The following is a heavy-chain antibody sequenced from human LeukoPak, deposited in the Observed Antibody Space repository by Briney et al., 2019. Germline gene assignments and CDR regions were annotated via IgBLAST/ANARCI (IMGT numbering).Heavy chain of an antibody. D-gene: IGHD6-19*01. Sequence: TSSETLSLTCTVSGGSISSRSYYWGWIRQPPGKGLEWIASIYYSGNTYYNPSLKSRVTISGDTSKNQFSLKLSSVTAADTAVYYCAREQYSSGWYSAFDIWGQGTMVTVSS. CDR1: GGSISSRSYY. J-gene: IGHJ3*02. CDR2: IYYSGNT. V-gene: IGHV4-39*07. CDR3: AREQYSSGWYSAFDI.